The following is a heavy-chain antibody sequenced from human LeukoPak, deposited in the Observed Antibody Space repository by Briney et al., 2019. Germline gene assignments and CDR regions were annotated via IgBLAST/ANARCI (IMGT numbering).Heavy chain of an antibody. Sequence: GGSLRLSCAASGFTFSSYAMSWVRQAPGKGLEWVSSISSSSSYIYYADSVKGRFTISRDNAKNSLYLQMNSLRAEDTAVYYCAILTSVAATGGSFDYWGQGTLVTVSS. J-gene: IGHJ4*02. CDR1: GFTFSSYA. D-gene: IGHD2-15*01. V-gene: IGHV3-21*01. CDR3: AILTSVAATGGSFDY. CDR2: ISSSSSYI.